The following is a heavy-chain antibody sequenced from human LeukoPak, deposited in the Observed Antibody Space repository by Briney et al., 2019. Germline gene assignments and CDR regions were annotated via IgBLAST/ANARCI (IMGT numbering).Heavy chain of an antibody. CDR1: GGSISSYY. J-gene: IGHJ4*02. V-gene: IGHV4-59*04. Sequence: SETLSLTCTVSGGSISSYYWSWIRQPPGKGLEWIGYIYYSGSTYYNPSLKSRVTISVDTSKNQFSLKLSSVTAADTAVYYCARTQPVAGHDYWGQGTLVTVSS. CDR3: ARTQPVAGHDY. CDR2: IYYSGST. D-gene: IGHD6-19*01.